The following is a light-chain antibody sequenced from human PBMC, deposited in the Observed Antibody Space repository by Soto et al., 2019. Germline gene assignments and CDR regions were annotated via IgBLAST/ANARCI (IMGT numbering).Light chain of an antibody. CDR1: QSVSSSY. CDR2: GAS. V-gene: IGKV3-20*01. J-gene: IGKJ1*01. Sequence: EIVLTQSPGTLSLSPGERATLSCRASQSVSSSYLAWYQQKPGQAPRLLISGASSRATGIPDRFSGSGSGTDFTLTISRLEPEDFAVYFCQHSGSSLWTFGQGTKVDIK. CDR3: QHSGSSLWT.